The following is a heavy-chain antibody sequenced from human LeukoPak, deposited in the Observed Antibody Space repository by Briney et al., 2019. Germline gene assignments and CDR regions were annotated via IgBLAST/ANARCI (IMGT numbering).Heavy chain of an antibody. CDR2: ISAYNGNT. V-gene: IGHV1-18*01. D-gene: IGHD1-26*01. CDR3: AREVFTRWGAAVYFDY. Sequence: ASVKVSCKASGYTFTSYGISWVRQAPGQGLEWMGWISAYNGNTNYAQKLQGRVTITADKSTSTAYMEVSSLRSEDTAVYSCAREVFTRWGAAVYFDYWGQGTLVTVSS. CDR1: GYTFTSYG. J-gene: IGHJ4*02.